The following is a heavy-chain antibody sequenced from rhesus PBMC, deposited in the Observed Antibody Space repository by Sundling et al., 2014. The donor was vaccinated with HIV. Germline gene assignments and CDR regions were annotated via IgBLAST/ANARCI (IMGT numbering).Heavy chain of an antibody. CDR2: INTDTGNP. CDR1: GYTFTNHG. V-gene: IGHV7-114*01. CDR3: ARYNWNYYGLDS. D-gene: IGHD1-26*01. Sequence: QVQLVQSGAEVKQPGASVKVSCKASGYTFTNHGINWVRQAHGQRLEWMGWINTDTGNPTYAQGFKERFTFSMDTSISTAYLQISSLKTEDTAVYYCARYNWNYYGLDSWGQGVVVTVSS. J-gene: IGHJ6*01.